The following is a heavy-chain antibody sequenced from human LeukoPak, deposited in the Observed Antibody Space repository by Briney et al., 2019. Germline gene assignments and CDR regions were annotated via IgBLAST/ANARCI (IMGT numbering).Heavy chain of an antibody. Sequence: SETLSLTCAVSGYSISSGYYWGWIRQPPGKGLEWIGSIYHSGSTYYNPSLKSRVTISVDTSKNQFSLKLSSVTAADTAVYYCVRLTKELRYFDWLCYFDYWGQGTLVTVSS. D-gene: IGHD3-9*01. J-gene: IGHJ4*02. CDR2: IYHSGST. V-gene: IGHV4-38-2*01. CDR1: GYSISSGYY. CDR3: VRLTKELRYFDWLCYFDY.